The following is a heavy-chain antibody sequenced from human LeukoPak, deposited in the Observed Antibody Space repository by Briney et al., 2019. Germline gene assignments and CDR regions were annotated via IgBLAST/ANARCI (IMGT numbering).Heavy chain of an antibody. D-gene: IGHD5-12*01. CDR2: IKAKTDGETT. CDR3: TTSSRGYDFLLDY. CDR1: GFTFNIAW. J-gene: IGHJ4*02. V-gene: IGHV3-15*01. Sequence: GGSLRLSCAASGFTFNIAWMTWVRQAPGKGLQWVGRIKAKTDGETTDYAAPVKSRFTISRDDSENTVYLQMNSLKAEDTAVYYCTTSSRGYDFLLDYWGQGTLVTVSS.